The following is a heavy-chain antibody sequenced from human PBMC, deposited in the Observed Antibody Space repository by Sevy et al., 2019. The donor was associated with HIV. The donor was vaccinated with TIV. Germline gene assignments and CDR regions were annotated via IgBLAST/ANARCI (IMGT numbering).Heavy chain of an antibody. CDR3: ARGAGWEARLGYYSYGMDV. D-gene: IGHD1-26*01. CDR1: GGSFSGYY. Sequence: SETLSLTCAVYGGSFSGYYWSWIRQPPGKGLEWIGEINHSGSTNYNPSLKSRVTISVDTSRNQFSLKLSCVTAADTAVYYGARGAGWEARLGYYSYGMDVWGQGTTVTVSS. J-gene: IGHJ6*02. V-gene: IGHV4-34*01. CDR2: INHSGST.